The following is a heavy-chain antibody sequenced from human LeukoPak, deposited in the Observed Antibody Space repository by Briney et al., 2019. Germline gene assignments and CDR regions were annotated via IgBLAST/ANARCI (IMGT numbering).Heavy chain of an antibody. CDR3: ARDCCSGGSCYSGCFDN. V-gene: IGHV1-3*03. J-gene: IGHJ4*02. CDR2: LNAGNGNT. CDR1: GDTFTSYV. D-gene: IGHD2-15*01. Sequence: ASVKVSCKTSGDTFTSYVIHWVRLAPGQRLEWMGWLNAGNGNTKYSQEFQGRVAITRDTSANTAYMELSSLRSEDMAVYYCARDCCSGGSCYSGCFDNWGQGTLVTVSS.